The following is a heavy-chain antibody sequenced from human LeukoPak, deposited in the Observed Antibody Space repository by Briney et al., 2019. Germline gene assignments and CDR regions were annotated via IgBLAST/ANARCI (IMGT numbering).Heavy chain of an antibody. CDR2: ISAYNGNT. J-gene: IGHJ4*02. V-gene: IGHV1-18*01. CDR1: GYTFTSYG. Sequence: GASVKVSCKASGYTFTSYGISWVRQAPGQGLEWMGWISAYNGNTNYAQKLQGRVTMTTDTSTSTAYMELRSLRSDDTAVYYCARKAMARELSPMDYWGQGTLVTVSS. D-gene: IGHD3-10*01. CDR3: ARKAMARELSPMDY.